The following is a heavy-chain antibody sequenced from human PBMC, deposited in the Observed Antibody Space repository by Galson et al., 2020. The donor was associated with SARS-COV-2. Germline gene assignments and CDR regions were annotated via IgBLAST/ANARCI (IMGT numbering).Heavy chain of an antibody. D-gene: IGHD2-15*01. CDR2: VNPDGSST. Sequence: GGSLRLSFAASGFTFSSYWMHWVRQAPGKGLVWVSRVNPDGSSTNYADSVKGRFTISRDNAKNTLYLQMNSLRAEDTAVYYCASTHYLRGWFVPWGQGTLVTVSS. V-gene: IGHV3-74*01. CDR1: GFTFSSYW. CDR3: ASTHYLRGWFVP. J-gene: IGHJ5*02.